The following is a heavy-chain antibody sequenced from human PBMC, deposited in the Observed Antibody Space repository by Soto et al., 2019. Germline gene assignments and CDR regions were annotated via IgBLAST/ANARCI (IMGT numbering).Heavy chain of an antibody. V-gene: IGHV2-5*02. CDR1: GFSLSTSGVG. CDR3: AHGSGWLSDY. D-gene: IGHD6-19*01. CDR2: LYWDDDN. J-gene: IGHJ4*02. Sequence: QITLKESGPTLVKPTQTLTLTCTFSGFSLSTSGVGVGWIRQPPGKALEWLALLYWDDDNRYNPSLRSRLTLPKDTSNNPVVLTMPNMDPVDTATYYCAHGSGWLSDYWGQGTLVTVSS.